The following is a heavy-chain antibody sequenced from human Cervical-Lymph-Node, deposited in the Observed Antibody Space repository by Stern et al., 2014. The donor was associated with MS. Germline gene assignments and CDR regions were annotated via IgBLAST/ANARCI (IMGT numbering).Heavy chain of an antibody. V-gene: IGHV3-30-3*01. CDR3: ARGGRGSGLEY. CDR1: GFTFSTYA. Sequence: VHLVESGGGVVQPGRSLSLSCGVSGFTFSTYAMHWVRQAPGKGLEWVAFVSYDGTKSNSTDSVKARFTISRDNSKNTLYLHMNSLRDEDTAVYFCARGGRGSGLEYWGQGALVTVSS. D-gene: IGHD6-19*01. CDR2: VSYDGTKS. J-gene: IGHJ4*02.